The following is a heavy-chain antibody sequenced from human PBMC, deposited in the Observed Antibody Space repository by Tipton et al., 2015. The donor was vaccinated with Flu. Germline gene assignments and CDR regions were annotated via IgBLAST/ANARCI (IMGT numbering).Heavy chain of an antibody. Sequence: SLRLSCAASGFTLSSYWMTWVRQAPGKGLEWVAKIKQDGSEKDYVDSVKGRFTISRDNAKNSLYLQVNSLRAEDTAVYYCARDRSMAGHAYNWFDSWGQGTLVTVSS. V-gene: IGHV3-7*01. CDR1: GFTLSSYW. CDR3: ARDRSMAGHAYNWFDS. J-gene: IGHJ5*01. D-gene: IGHD2/OR15-2a*01. CDR2: IKQDGSEK.